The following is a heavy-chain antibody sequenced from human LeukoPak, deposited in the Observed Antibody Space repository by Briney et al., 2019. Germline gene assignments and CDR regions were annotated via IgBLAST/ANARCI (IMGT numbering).Heavy chain of an antibody. V-gene: IGHV4-61*02. CDR2: IYSSGST. Sequence: SETLSLTCTVSGGSISSGTYYWSWIRQPAGKGLEWIGRIYSSGSTNYNPSLKSRVTISVDTSKNQFSLRLSSVTAADTAVYYCARGGYCGGDCYFYYWGQGTLVTVSS. D-gene: IGHD2-21*02. J-gene: IGHJ4*02. CDR1: GGSISSGTYY. CDR3: ARGGYCGGDCYFYY.